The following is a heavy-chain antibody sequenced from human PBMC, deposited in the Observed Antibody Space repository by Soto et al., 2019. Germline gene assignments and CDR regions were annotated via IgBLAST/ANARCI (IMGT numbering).Heavy chain of an antibody. Sequence: PGGSLRLSCAASGFTFSNAWMSWVRQAPGKGLEWVGRIKSKTDGGTTDYAAPVKGRFTISRDDSKNTLYLQMNSLKTEDTAVYYCTTGIVVVPAANYDAFDIWGQGTMVTVSS. CDR3: TTGIVVVPAANYDAFDI. V-gene: IGHV3-15*01. J-gene: IGHJ3*02. CDR2: IKSKTDGGTT. D-gene: IGHD2-2*01. CDR1: GFTFSNAW.